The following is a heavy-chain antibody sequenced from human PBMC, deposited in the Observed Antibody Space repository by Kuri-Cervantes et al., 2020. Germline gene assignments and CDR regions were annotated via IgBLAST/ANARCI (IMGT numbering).Heavy chain of an antibody. J-gene: IGHJ6*03. CDR2: INHDGRT. CDR3: ARGPWTYYYYYYMDV. CDR1: GGSVSSGTYY. V-gene: IGHV4-61*01. Sequence: GSLRLSCTVSGGSVSSGTYYWSWIRQPPGKGLEWIGEINHDGRTNYNPSLKSRVTISQDTAKKQFSLRLISVTAADTAVYYCARGPWTYYYYYYMDVWGKGTTVTVSS. D-gene: IGHD3/OR15-3a*01.